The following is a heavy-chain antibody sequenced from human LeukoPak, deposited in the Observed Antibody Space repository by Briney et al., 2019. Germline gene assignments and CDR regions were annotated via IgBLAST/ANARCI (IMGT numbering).Heavy chain of an antibody. J-gene: IGHJ6*02. Sequence: GGSLRLSCAVSGFTFSNYNMNWVRQAPGKGLEWISYISSIGTTIYYANFMKGRFTISRDNAKNSLYLQMNSLRTEDTAVYYCAREIAGPYCSSTSCYTPSDYYYGMDVWGQGTTVTVSS. V-gene: IGHV3-48*01. D-gene: IGHD2-2*02. CDR1: GFTFSNYN. CDR3: AREIAGPYCSSTSCYTPSDYYYGMDV. CDR2: ISSIGTTI.